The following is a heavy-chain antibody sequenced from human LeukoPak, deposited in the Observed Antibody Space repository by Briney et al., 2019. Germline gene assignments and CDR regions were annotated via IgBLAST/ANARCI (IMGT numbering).Heavy chain of an antibody. J-gene: IGHJ4*02. CDR2: INSDGSST. D-gene: IGHD6-19*01. CDR1: GFTFSSYW. V-gene: IGHV3-74*01. CDR3: ARASFNGWYFLDY. Sequence: GGSLRLSCAASGFTFSSYWMHWVRQAPGKGLVWVSRINSDGSSTSYADSVKGRFTISRDNAKNTLYLQMNSLRAGDTAVYYCARASFNGWYFLDYWGQGTLVTVSS.